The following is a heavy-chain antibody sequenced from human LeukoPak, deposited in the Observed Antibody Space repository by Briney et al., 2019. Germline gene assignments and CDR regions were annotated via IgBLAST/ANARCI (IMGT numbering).Heavy chain of an antibody. CDR1: GGSISSYY. J-gene: IGHJ3*02. D-gene: IGHD5-12*01. CDR3: ARVYGSGYDFRGAFDI. V-gene: IGHV4-4*07. Sequence: PSETLSLTCTVSGGSISSYYWSWIRQPAGKGLEWIGRIYTSGSTNYNPSLKSRVTMSVDTSKNQFSLKVSSVTAADTAVYYCARVYGSGYDFRGAFDIWGQGTMVTVSS. CDR2: IYTSGST.